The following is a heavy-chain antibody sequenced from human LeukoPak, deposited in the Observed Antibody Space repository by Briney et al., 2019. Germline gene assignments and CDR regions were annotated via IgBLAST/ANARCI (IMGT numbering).Heavy chain of an antibody. CDR3: ARDRPIYCSGGSCYSDY. CDR2: INWNGGST. V-gene: IGHV3-20*04. Sequence: GGSLRLSCAASGFSFSVYWMHWVRQAPGKGPVWVSGINWNGGSTGYADSVKGRFTISRDNAKNSLYLQMNSLRAEDTALYYCARDRPIYCSGGSCYSDYWGQGTLVTVSS. CDR1: GFSFSVYW. D-gene: IGHD2-15*01. J-gene: IGHJ4*02.